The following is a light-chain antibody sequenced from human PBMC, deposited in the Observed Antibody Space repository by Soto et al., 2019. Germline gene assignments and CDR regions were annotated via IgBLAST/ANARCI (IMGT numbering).Light chain of an antibody. CDR2: GAS. V-gene: IGKV3-15*01. J-gene: IGKJ4*01. CDR3: QQYHTWPIT. CDR1: QGVSRK. Sequence: DIVMTQSPATLSVAPGERVTFSCRASQGVSRKLAWYQHKPGQAPRLLISGASTGATGIPARFSGSGSGTEFTLTISSLQDEDCAIYYCQQYHTWPITFGGGTKVDIK.